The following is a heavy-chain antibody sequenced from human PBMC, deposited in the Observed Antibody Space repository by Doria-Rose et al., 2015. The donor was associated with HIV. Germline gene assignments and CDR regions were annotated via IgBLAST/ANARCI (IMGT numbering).Heavy chain of an antibody. CDR2: IFSDDDR. CDR3: ARIQSSRWYHKYYFDF. D-gene: IGHD6-13*01. V-gene: IGHV2-26*01. J-gene: IGHJ4*02. CDR1: GGSLSSPGMG. Sequence: QVTLKESGPVLVKPTETLTLTCTVSGGSLSSPGMGVSWIRQPPGKALEWLANIFSDDDRSYKTSLKSRLTISRGTSKSQVVLTMTDMDPVDTATYYCARIQSSRWYHKYYFDFWGQGTLVIVSA.